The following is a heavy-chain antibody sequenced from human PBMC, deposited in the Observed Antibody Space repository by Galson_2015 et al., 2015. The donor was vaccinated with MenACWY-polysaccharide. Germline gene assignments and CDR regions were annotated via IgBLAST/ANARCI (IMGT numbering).Heavy chain of an antibody. CDR3: SRPLDSGTYALGY. J-gene: IGHJ4*02. CDR2: IKYDGSIT. D-gene: IGHD3-10*01. CDR1: GFTFSNYW. V-gene: IGHV3-74*01. Sequence: SLRLSCAASGFTFSNYWMHWVRQSPGTGVEWVSIIKYDGSITGCADSVKGRFTIARDNAKNTLYLQMDSLTAEGTAVYYCSRPLDSGTYALGYWGQGTLVTVSS.